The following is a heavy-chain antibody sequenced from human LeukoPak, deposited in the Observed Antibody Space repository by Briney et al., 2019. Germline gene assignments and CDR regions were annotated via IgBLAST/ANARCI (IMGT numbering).Heavy chain of an antibody. CDR1: GYTLTNYY. V-gene: IGHV1-46*01. J-gene: IGHJ4*02. CDR2: INPRGGST. Sequence: ASVKVSCKASGYTLTNYYMHWVRQAPGQGLDWMGIINPRGGSTTYAQKFQGRVTMTRDTSTSTLYMELSSLRSADTAVYYCVRDGGNHDFDYWGQGTLVTVSS. D-gene: IGHD1-14*01. CDR3: VRDGGNHDFDY.